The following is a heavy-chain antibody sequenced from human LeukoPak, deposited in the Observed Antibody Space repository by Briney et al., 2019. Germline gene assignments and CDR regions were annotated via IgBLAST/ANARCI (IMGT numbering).Heavy chain of an antibody. V-gene: IGHV4-39*07. CDR3: RGMVATFGDY. J-gene: IGHJ4*02. D-gene: IGHD5-12*01. Sequence: SETLSLTCTASGGSISSSSYYWGWIRQPPGKGLEWIGSIYYSGSTYYNPSLKSRVTISVDTSKNQFSLKLSSVTAADTAVYYCRGMVATFGDYWGQGTLVTVSS. CDR1: GGSISSSSYY. CDR2: IYYSGST.